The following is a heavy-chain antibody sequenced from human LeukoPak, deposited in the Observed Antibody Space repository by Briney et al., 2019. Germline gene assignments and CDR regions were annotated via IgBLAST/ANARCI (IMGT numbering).Heavy chain of an antibody. D-gene: IGHD2/OR15-2a*01. Sequence: GGSLRLSCAASGFTFSSYAMSWVRQAPARGLEWVSSLRGDGDTFYADSVKGRFTLSRDESRNTVYLHMNNLRVEDTAVYFCAKASWLSRPDAVLWGQGTLDSVSS. CDR2: LRGDGDT. CDR1: GFTFSSYA. J-gene: IGHJ4*02. V-gene: IGHV3-23*01. CDR3: AKASWLSRPDAVL.